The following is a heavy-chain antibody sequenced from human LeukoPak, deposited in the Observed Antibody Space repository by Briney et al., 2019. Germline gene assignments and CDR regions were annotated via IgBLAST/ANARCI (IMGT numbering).Heavy chain of an antibody. D-gene: IGHD6-13*01. V-gene: IGHV3-21*01. J-gene: IGHJ4*02. CDR1: GFTFSSYS. Sequence: GGSLRLSCAASGFTFSSYSMNWVRQAPGKGLEWVSSISGSSSYIYYADSVKGRFTISRDNAKNSLYLQMNSLRAEDTAVYYCARDSPIAAAYFDYWGQGTLVTVSS. CDR2: ISGSSSYI. CDR3: ARDSPIAAAYFDY.